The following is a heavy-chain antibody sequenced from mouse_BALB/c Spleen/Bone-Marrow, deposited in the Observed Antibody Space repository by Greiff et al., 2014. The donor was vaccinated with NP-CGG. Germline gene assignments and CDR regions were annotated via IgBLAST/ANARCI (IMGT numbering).Heavy chain of an antibody. Sequence: EVQLVESGPELVKPGASVKISCRASGYTFTDYNMHWVKQSHGESLEWIGYIYPYSGNTAYNQRFKNKATLTVDNSSSTAHMELRSLTSEDSAVYHCARFDDDYWGFAHWGQGTLVTVSA. CDR1: GYTFTDYN. D-gene: IGHD2-3*01. V-gene: IGHV1S29*02. CDR2: IYPYSGNT. J-gene: IGHJ3*01. CDR3: ARFDDDYWGFAH.